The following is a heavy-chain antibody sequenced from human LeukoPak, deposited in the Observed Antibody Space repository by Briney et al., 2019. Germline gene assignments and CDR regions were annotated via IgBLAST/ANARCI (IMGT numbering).Heavy chain of an antibody. D-gene: IGHD2-2*02. CDR2: IRYDGGNK. Sequence: PGGSLRLSCAASGFTFSSYGMHWVRQAPGKGLEWVAFIRYDGGNKYYADSVKGRFTISRDNSKNTLYLQMNSLRAEDTAVYYCAKNPYCSSTSCYRVYYYYYMDVWGKGTTVTVSS. CDR1: GFTFSSYG. V-gene: IGHV3-30*02. CDR3: AKNPYCSSTSCYRVYYYYYMDV. J-gene: IGHJ6*03.